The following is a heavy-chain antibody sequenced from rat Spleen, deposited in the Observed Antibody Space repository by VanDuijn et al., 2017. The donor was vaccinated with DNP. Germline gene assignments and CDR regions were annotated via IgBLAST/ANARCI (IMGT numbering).Heavy chain of an antibody. J-gene: IGHJ3*01. CDR3: ARGFNHWFAY. CDR2: ITNSGGGT. V-gene: IGHV5S13*01. Sequence: EVQLVESGGGLVQPGRSLKLSCAASGFTFSNYGMAWVRQASTKGLEWVASITNSGGGTYYRDSVKGRFTISRDNAKSTLYLQMDSLRSEDTATYYCARGFNHWFAYWGQGTLVTVSS. CDR1: GFTFSNYG. D-gene: IGHD4-4*01.